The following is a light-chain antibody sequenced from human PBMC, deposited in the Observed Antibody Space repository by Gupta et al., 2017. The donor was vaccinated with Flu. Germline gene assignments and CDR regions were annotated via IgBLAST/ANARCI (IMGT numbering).Light chain of an antibody. CDR1: SSNIGSNY. CDR3: EAWDDRLSGLV. J-gene: IGLJ3*02. Sequence: QSVLTQPPSASGTPGQRVTISCSGSSSNIGSNYVYWYQQLPGTAPKLLIDSNNQRPSGVPDRFSGSKSGTSASLAISGLRSEDEAEYYCEAWDDRLSGLVFGGGTKLTVL. V-gene: IGLV1-47*02. CDR2: SNN.